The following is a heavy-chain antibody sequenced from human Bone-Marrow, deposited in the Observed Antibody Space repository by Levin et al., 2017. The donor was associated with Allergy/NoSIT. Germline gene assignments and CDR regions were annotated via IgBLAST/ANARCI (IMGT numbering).Heavy chain of an antibody. CDR1: GYTFTSFG. D-gene: IGHD3-10*01. CDR2: ISVYNGDT. V-gene: IGHV1-18*01. J-gene: IGHJ6*03. CDR3: ARDHSHFTLVQGISGYYYYLDV. Sequence: ASVKVSCRASGYTFTSFGISWVRQAPGQGLEWMGGISVYNGDTKYAQNFQGRVTMTTATSTPTAYMELRRLRSDDTAIYYCARDHSHFTLVQGISGYYYYLDVWGKGTTVTVSS.